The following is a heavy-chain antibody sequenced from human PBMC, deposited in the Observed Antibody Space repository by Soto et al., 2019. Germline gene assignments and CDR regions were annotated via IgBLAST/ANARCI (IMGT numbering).Heavy chain of an antibody. CDR3: ARARSYYDSSGYYWYFDL. D-gene: IGHD3-22*01. CDR2: IYYSGST. V-gene: IGHV4-59*01. J-gene: IGHJ2*01. Sequence: SETLSLTCTVSGGSISSYCWSWIRQPPGKGQKWIGYIYYSGSTNYNPSLKSRVTISVDTSKNQYSLKLSSVTAADTAVYYCARARSYYDSSGYYWYFDLWGRGTLVTVSS. CDR1: GGSISSYC.